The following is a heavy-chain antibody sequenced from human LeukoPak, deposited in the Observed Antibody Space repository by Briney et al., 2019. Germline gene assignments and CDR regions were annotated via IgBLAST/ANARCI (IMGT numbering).Heavy chain of an antibody. J-gene: IGHJ4*02. CDR3: AGKGSGWYLGY. Sequence: GASVKVSCKASGGTFSSYAISWVRQAPGQGLEWMGRIIPILGIANYAQKFQGRATITADKSTSTAYMELSSLRSEDTAVYYCAGKGSGWYLGYWGQGTLVTVSS. V-gene: IGHV1-69*04. CDR2: IIPILGIA. CDR1: GGTFSSYA. D-gene: IGHD6-19*01.